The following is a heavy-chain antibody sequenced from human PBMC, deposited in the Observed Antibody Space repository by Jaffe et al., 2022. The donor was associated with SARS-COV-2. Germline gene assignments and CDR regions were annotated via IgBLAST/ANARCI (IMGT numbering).Heavy chain of an antibody. CDR3: ARGQTGGYGDYKYYYYGMDV. Sequence: QVQLQESGPGLVKPSQTLSLTCTVSGGSISSGSYYWSWIRQPAGKGLEWIGRIYTSGSTNYNPSLKSRVTISVDTSKNQFSLKLSSVTAADTAVYYCARGQTGGYGDYKYYYYGMDVWGQGTTVTVSS. CDR2: IYTSGST. V-gene: IGHV4-61*02. CDR1: GGSISSGSYY. J-gene: IGHJ6*02. D-gene: IGHD4-17*01.